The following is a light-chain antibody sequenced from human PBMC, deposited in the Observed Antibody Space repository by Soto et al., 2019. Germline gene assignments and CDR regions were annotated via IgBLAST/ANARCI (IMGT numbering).Light chain of an antibody. J-gene: IGKJ2*03. CDR3: QQYDILPPYR. Sequence: SPASLSASGREMLTLSCRISQNIRSSLAWYQQRPGQALRLLIYDASTRATGIPPRFSGGGSGTEFTVTISSLQSEDFAIYYCQQYDILPPYRSGQG. CDR1: QNIRSS. CDR2: DAS. V-gene: IGKV3-15*01.